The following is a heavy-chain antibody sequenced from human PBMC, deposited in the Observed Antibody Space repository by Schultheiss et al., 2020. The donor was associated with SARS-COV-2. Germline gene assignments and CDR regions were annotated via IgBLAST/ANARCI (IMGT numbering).Heavy chain of an antibody. V-gene: IGHV1-2*02. Sequence: ASVKVSCKASGGTFSSYTISWVRQAPGQGLEWMGWINPNSGGTNYAQKFQGRVTMTRDTSTSTVYMELSSLRSEDTAVYYCASSIFGVVDYTGWFDPWGQGTLVTVSS. CDR2: INPNSGGT. D-gene: IGHD3-3*01. J-gene: IGHJ5*02. CDR3: ASSIFGVVDYTGWFDP. CDR1: GGTFSSYT.